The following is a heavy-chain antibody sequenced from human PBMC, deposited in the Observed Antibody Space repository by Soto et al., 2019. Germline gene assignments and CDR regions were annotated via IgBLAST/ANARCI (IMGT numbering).Heavy chain of an antibody. Sequence: RWSLRLSCSASVFTVSSNYMSWFRQAPGKGLEWVSVIYSGGSTYYADSVKGRFTISRDNSKNTLYLQMNSLRAEDTAVYYCARDRGSGSYYGRLDAFDIWGQGTMVTVSS. CDR3: ARDRGSGSYYGRLDAFDI. CDR1: VFTVSSNY. V-gene: IGHV3-53*01. CDR2: IYSGGST. D-gene: IGHD1-26*01. J-gene: IGHJ3*02.